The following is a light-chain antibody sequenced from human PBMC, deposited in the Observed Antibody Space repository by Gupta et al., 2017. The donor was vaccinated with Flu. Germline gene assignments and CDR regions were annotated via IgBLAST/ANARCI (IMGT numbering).Light chain of an antibody. CDR3: QQRSNWLYT. Sequence: EIVLTQSPATLSLSPGERATLSCRASQSVSSYLAWYQQKPGQAPRLLIYDASNRATGIPARFSGSGXGTDFTLTXSSLEPEDFAVYYCQQRSNWLYTFGXGTKLEIK. CDR1: QSVSSY. J-gene: IGKJ2*01. V-gene: IGKV3-11*01. CDR2: DAS.